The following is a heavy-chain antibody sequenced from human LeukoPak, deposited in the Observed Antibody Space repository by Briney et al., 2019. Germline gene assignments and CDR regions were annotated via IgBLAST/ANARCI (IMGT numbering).Heavy chain of an antibody. CDR3: AREPVGAFLYFDY. V-gene: IGHV3-30-3*01. CDR1: GFTFSSYA. Sequence: GGSLRLSCAASGFTFSSYAMHWVRQAPGKGLEWVAVISYDGSNKYYADSVKGRFTISRDNSKNTLYLQMNSLRAEDTAVYYCAREPVGAFLYFDYWGQGTLVTVSS. D-gene: IGHD1-26*01. J-gene: IGHJ4*02. CDR2: ISYDGSNK.